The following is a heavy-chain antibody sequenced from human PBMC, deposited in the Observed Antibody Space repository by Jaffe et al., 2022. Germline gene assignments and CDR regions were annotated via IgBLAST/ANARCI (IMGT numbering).Heavy chain of an antibody. CDR1: GYTFTGYY. CDR2: INPNSGGT. CDR3: ARDGMYYDFWNRDAFDI. V-gene: IGHV1-2*06. D-gene: IGHD3-3*01. J-gene: IGHJ3*02. Sequence: QVQLVQSGAEVKKPGASVKVSCKASGYTFTGYYMHWVRQAPGQGLEWMGRINPNSGGTNYAQKFQGRVTMTRDTSISTAYMELSRLRSDDTAVYYCARDGMYYDFWNRDAFDIWGQGTMVTVSS.